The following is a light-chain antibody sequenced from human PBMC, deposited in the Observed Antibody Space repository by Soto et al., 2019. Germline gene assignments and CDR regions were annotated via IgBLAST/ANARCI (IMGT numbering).Light chain of an antibody. Sequence: MTQSPDTLSVSLGERATLSCRASQSLRSSLAWYQQKPGQAPRLLIYDASNRATGIPARFSGSGSGTDFTLTISRLEPEDFAVYYCQQYDSSPRTFGQGTKVDIK. J-gene: IGKJ1*01. CDR1: QSLRSS. CDR2: DAS. V-gene: IGKV3-20*01. CDR3: QQYDSSPRT.